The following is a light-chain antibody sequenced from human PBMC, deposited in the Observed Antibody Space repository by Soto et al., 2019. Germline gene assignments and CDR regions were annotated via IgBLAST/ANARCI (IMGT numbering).Light chain of an antibody. Sequence: QSVLTQPPSLFGSPGQAVALSCTGNSSDVGSYNRVSWYQQPPGAAPKLMIYEVSNRPSGVPDRFSGSKSGNTASLTISGLQAEDEADYYCNSYTGSSTYVFGTGTKVTVL. J-gene: IGLJ1*01. CDR3: NSYTGSSTYV. CDR2: EVS. CDR1: SSDVGSYNR. V-gene: IGLV2-18*02.